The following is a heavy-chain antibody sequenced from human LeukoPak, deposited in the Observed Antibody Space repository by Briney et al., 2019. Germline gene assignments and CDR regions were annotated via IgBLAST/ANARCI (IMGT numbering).Heavy chain of an antibody. Sequence: SVKVSCKPSGGTFSSYAIISVRQAPGQGLEWMGRIIPILGIANYAQKFQGRVTITADKSTSTAYMELSSLRSEDTAVYYCASQWELLNYYGIDVGGQGTTVTVSS. CDR3: ASQWELLNYYGIDV. CDR2: IIPILGIA. CDR1: GGTFSSYA. D-gene: IGHD1-26*01. J-gene: IGHJ6*02. V-gene: IGHV1-69*04.